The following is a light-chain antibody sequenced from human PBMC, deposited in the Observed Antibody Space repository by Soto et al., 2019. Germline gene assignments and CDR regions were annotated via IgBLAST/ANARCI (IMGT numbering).Light chain of an antibody. CDR1: QSVRSN. CDR2: GAS. Sequence: IVMTQSPSTLSASPGERATLSCRASQSVRSNLAWYQQKPGQAPRLLIYGASTRATGIPARFSGSGSGTEFTLSIGSLQSEDFAVYYCQQRTIWRITSCQVRLLAIK. V-gene: IGKV3-15*01. J-gene: IGKJ5*01. CDR3: QQRTIWRIT.